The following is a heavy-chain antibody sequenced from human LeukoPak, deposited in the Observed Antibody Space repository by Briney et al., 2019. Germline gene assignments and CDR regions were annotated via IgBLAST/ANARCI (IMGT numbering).Heavy chain of an antibody. V-gene: IGHV3-48*03. Sequence: GGSLRLSCAASGFIFSSYEMNWVRQAPGKGLEWVSYISSSGNTIYYADSVKGRFTISRDNAKNSLYLQMNSLRAEDTAVYYCVIDRRWLQLPLLDYWGQGSLVTVSS. CDR2: ISSSGNTI. D-gene: IGHD5-24*01. CDR3: VIDRRWLQLPLLDY. CDR1: GFIFSSYE. J-gene: IGHJ4*02.